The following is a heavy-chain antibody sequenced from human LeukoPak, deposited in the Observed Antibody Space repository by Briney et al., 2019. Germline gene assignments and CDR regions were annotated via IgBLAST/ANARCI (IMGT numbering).Heavy chain of an antibody. V-gene: IGHV4-34*01. CDR1: GGSFSGYY. D-gene: IGHD5-18*01. CDR2: INHSGST. J-gene: IGHJ4*02. Sequence: SETLSLTCAVYGGSFSGYYWSWIRQPPGKGLEWIGEINHSGSTNYNPSLKSRVTISVDKSKNQFSLKLSSVTAADTAVYYCARVGYSYGSVDYWGQGTLVTVSS. CDR3: ARVGYSYGSVDY.